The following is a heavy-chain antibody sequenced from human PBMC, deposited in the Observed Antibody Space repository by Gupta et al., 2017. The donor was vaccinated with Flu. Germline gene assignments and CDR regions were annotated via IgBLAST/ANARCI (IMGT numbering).Heavy chain of an antibody. Sequence: QLQLQESGPGLVKPSETLSLTCTVSGGSISSSSYSWGWIRQPPGKGLEWIGSIYYSGSTYYNPSLKSRVTISVDTSKNQFSLKLSSVTAADTAVYYCARRAPYSGSYYEDDYWGQGTLVTVSS. D-gene: IGHD1-26*01. CDR3: ARRAPYSGSYYEDDY. CDR1: GGSISSSSYS. V-gene: IGHV4-39*01. CDR2: IYYSGST. J-gene: IGHJ4*02.